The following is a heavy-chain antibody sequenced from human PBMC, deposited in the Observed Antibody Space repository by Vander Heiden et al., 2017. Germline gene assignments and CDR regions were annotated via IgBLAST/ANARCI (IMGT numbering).Heavy chain of an antibody. J-gene: IGHJ4*02. CDR3: AKGNTKDYYDSSGYYY. CDR1: RFTFSSNA. CDR2: ISGSGGST. D-gene: IGHD3-22*01. V-gene: IGHV3-23*01. Sequence: EVQLFASGCGLVQPGGSLRLSCAASRFTFSSNAMSWVRQAPGKGLEWVSAISGSGGSTYYADSVKGRFTISRDNSKNTLYLQMNSLRAEDTAVYYCAKGNTKDYYDSSGYYYWGQGTLVTVSS.